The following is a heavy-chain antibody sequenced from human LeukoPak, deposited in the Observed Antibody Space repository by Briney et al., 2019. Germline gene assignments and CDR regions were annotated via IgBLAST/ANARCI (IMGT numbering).Heavy chain of an antibody. V-gene: IGHV3-30*18. J-gene: IGHJ4*01. CDR3: AKEEGDSYGIDY. CDR2: ISYDGSNK. Sequence: GRSLRLSCAASGFTLSSYGMHWVGQAPGKGLEWVAVISYDGSNKYYADSVKGRFTISRDNSKNTLYLQMNSLRAEDTAVYYCAKEEGDSYGIDYWGQGTLVTVSS. D-gene: IGHD5-18*01. CDR1: GFTLSSYG.